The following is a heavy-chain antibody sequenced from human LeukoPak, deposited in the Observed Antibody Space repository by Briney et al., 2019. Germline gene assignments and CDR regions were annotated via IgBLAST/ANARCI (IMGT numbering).Heavy chain of an antibody. CDR1: GFTFSSYA. J-gene: IGHJ2*01. D-gene: IGHD1-1*01. CDR2: ISTSSSYI. V-gene: IGHV3-21*01. Sequence: GGSLRLFCAASGFTFSSYAMKWVRQAPGKGLEWVSYISTSSSYIYYADSVKGRFIISRDNAKNSLYLQMDSLRAEDTAVYYCARVRTGITGKWYFDFWGRGTLVTVSS. CDR3: ARVRTGITGKWYFDF.